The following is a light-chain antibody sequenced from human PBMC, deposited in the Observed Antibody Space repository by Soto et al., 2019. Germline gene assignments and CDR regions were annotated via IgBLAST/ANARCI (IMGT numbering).Light chain of an antibody. J-gene: IGLJ2*01. V-gene: IGLV2-14*03. CDR3: SSYTTTTTLVV. CDR1: SSDIGSYNY. CDR2: DVT. Sequence: QSVLTQPASVSGSPGQSITISCSGSSSDIGSYNYVSWYQQHPGKAPKLMIYDVTNRPSGVSDRFSGSKSGDTASLTISGLQADDEADYYCSSYTTTTTLVVFGGGTQLT.